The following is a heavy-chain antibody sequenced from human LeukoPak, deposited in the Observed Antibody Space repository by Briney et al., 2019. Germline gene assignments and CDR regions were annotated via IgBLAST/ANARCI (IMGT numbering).Heavy chain of an antibody. CDR1: GFTVSSNY. Sequence: PGGSLRLSCAASGFTVSSNYMSWVRQAPGKGLEWVSVIYSGGSTYYADSVKGRFTISRDNSKNTLYLQMNSLRAEDTAVYYCARDRGSPMMRYWGQGTLVTVSS. D-gene: IGHD3-22*01. CDR3: ARDRGSPMMRY. CDR2: IYSGGST. V-gene: IGHV3-53*01. J-gene: IGHJ4*02.